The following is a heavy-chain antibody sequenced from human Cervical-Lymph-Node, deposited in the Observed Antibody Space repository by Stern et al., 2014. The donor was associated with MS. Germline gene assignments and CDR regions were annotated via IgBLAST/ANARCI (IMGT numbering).Heavy chain of an antibody. CDR1: GDSISRYY. J-gene: IGHJ4*01. Sequence: QLQLQESGPGLVKPSETLSLTCTVSGDSISRYYWIWIRQSPGKGLEWIGYIYYSGSTSYNPSLQSRVRISVDPSKNQFSLKLNSVTPADTAVYYCARERRFGGYSNPGHFDYWGQGILVTVSS. CDR2: IYYSGST. CDR3: ARERRFGGYSNPGHFDY. V-gene: IGHV4-59*01. D-gene: IGHD3-16*01.